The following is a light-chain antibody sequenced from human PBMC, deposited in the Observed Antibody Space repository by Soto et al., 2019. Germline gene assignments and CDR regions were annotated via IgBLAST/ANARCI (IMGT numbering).Light chain of an antibody. V-gene: IGLV2-14*01. Sequence: QYVLTQPASVSGSPGQSITISCTGTRSDVGGYNYVYWHQQHPGKAPKLMIYDVTNRPSGVSARFSGSKSGNTASLTISGLQAEDEADYYCSSYTSSSTYVFGGGTKVTVL. CDR3: SSYTSSSTYV. J-gene: IGLJ1*01. CDR1: RSDVGGYNY. CDR2: DVT.